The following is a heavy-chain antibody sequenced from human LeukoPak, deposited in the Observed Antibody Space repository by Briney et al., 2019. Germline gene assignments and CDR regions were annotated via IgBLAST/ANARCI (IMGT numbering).Heavy chain of an antibody. CDR2: INPSGGST. D-gene: IGHD3-22*01. J-gene: IGHJ4*02. CDR3: ATWGANHHYDSSGYYSSHFDY. Sequence: ASVKVSCKASGYTFTSYYMHWVRQAPGQGLEWMGIINPSGGSTSYAQKFQGRVTMTRDTSTSTVYMELSSLRSEDTAVYYCATWGANHHYDSSGYYSSHFDYWGQGTLVTVSS. V-gene: IGHV1-46*01. CDR1: GYTFTSYY.